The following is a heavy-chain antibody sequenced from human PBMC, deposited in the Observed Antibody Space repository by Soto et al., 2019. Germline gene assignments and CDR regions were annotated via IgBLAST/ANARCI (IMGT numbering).Heavy chain of an antibody. V-gene: IGHV1-69*01. Sequence: QVQLVQSGAEVKKPGSSVKVSCKASVGTFSSYAISWVRQAPGQGLEWMGGIIPIFGTANYAQKFQGRVTITADESTRTAYMELSSLRSEDTAVYYCARDENDFWRTFDYWGQGTLVTVSS. CDR1: VGTFSSYA. D-gene: IGHD3-3*01. CDR3: ARDENDFWRTFDY. CDR2: IIPIFGTA. J-gene: IGHJ4*02.